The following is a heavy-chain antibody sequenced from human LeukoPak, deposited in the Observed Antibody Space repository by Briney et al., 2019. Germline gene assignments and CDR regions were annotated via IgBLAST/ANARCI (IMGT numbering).Heavy chain of an antibody. D-gene: IGHD5-12*01. CDR1: GFNFIDYS. Sequence: GSLRLSCAASGFNFIDYSMNWVRQAPGKGLEWISYIGISSGNTKYADSVKGRFTISRDKARNSLYLQMNSLRVEDTAVYYCARDHRYAFDNWGHGTLVSVSS. J-gene: IGHJ4*01. CDR3: ARDHRYAFDN. V-gene: IGHV3-48*01. CDR2: IGISSGNT.